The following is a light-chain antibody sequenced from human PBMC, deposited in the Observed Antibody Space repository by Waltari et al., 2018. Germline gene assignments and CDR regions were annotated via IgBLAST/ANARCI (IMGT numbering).Light chain of an antibody. V-gene: IGLV1-47*01. CDR2: RNN. J-gene: IGLJ3*02. Sequence: QSVLTQPPSASGTPGQRVTISCSGRSSNIGSDFLYWYQQLPGTAPKLLVYRNNQRPSGVPYRFSGSKSGTSASLAISGLRSEDEADYYCAAWDDSLSGPGVFGGGTKLTVL. CDR1: SSNIGSDF. CDR3: AAWDDSLSGPGV.